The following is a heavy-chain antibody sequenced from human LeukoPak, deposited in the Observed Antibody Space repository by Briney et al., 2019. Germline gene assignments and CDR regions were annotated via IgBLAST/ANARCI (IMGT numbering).Heavy chain of an antibody. J-gene: IGHJ5*02. D-gene: IGHD3-22*01. CDR2: IYHSGNN. CDR3: ATLYYYDTSGYGP. CDR1: GGSISSNNW. V-gene: IGHV4-4*02. Sequence: SETLSLTCAVSGGSISSNNWWSWVRQPPGKGLEWIGEIYHSGNNNYNPSLKSRVTISVDKSRNQFSLKLSSVTAADTAVYYCATLYYYDTSGYGPWGQGTLVTVSS.